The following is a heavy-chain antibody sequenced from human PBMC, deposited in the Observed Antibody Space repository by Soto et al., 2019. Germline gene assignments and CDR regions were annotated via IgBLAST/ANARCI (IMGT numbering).Heavy chain of an antibody. CDR3: ARRVVVAATPAFDI. CDR1: CYTFTSFG. Sequence: ASVKVSYKASCYTFTSFGISWVRQAPGQGLEWMGWISAYNGNTNYAQKLQGRVTMTTDTSTSTAYMELRGLRSDDTAVYYCARRVVVAATPAFDIWGQGTMVTVSS. CDR2: ISAYNGNT. J-gene: IGHJ3*02. D-gene: IGHD2-15*01. V-gene: IGHV1-18*01.